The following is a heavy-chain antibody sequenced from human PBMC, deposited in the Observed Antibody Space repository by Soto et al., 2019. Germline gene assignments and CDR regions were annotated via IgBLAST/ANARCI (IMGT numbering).Heavy chain of an antibody. J-gene: IGHJ4*02. D-gene: IGHD3-3*01. CDR2: IYYNGRT. V-gene: IGHV4-59*01. CDR1: GGSISTYY. CDR3: ARDGSGYDFWGGPYFFDY. Sequence: SETLSLTCTVSGGSISTYYWSWIRQPPGKGLERIGYIYYNGRTNYNPSLESRVTISLDTSKSQFSLKLSSVSAADTAVYYCARDGSGYDFWGGPYFFDYWGPGTLVTVSS.